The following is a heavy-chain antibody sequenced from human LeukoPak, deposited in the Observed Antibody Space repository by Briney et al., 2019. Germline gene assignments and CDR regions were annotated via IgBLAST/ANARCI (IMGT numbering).Heavy chain of an antibody. J-gene: IGHJ3*02. CDR2: IYSGGSK. CDR3: ARTIVGASVYDAFDI. V-gene: IGHV3-53*01. Sequence: PGGSLRLSCAASGLTISNNFMGWVRQAPGKGLEWVSLIYSGGSKYSADSVKGRFTISRDNSRNTLYLQMSSLRAEDTAMYYCARTIVGASVYDAFDIWGQGTMVTVSS. D-gene: IGHD1-26*01. CDR1: GLTISNNF.